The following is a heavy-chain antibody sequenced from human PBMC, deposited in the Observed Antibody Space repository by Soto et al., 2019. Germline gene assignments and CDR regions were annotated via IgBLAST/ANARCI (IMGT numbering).Heavy chain of an antibody. J-gene: IGHJ5*02. Sequence: SETLSLTCAVSGGPIRSGGYSWSWIRQPPGKGLEWIGYIYHSGSTYYNPSLKSRVTISVDRSKNQFSLKLSSVTAADTAVYYGARVPTPWGQEILVTV. D-gene: IGHD2-2*01. CDR1: GGPIRSGGYS. V-gene: IGHV4-30-2*01. CDR2: IYHSGST. CDR3: ARVPTP.